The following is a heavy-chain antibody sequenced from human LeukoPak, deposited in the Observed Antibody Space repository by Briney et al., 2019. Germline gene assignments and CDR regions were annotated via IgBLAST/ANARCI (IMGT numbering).Heavy chain of an antibody. V-gene: IGHV1-58*01. D-gene: IGHD2-2*01. J-gene: IGHJ4*02. CDR3: AAGLGYCSSTSCYLNFDY. Sequence: SVKVSCEASGFTFTSSAVQWVRQARGQRLEWIGWIVVGSGNTNYAQKFQERVTITRDMSTSTAYMELSSLRSEDTAVYYCAAGLGYCSSTSCYLNFDYWGQGTLVTVSS. CDR2: IVVGSGNT. CDR1: GFTFTSSA.